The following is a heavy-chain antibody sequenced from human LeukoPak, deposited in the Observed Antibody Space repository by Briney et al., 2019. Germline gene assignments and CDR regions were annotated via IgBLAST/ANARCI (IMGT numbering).Heavy chain of an antibody. CDR1: GGTFSSYA. V-gene: IGHV1-18*01. D-gene: IGHD3-9*01. J-gene: IGHJ4*02. Sequence: ASVTVSCKASGGTFSSYAISWVRQAPGQGLEWMGWISTYNGNTNYAQNLQGRVTMTTDTSTSTAYMELRSLRSDDTAVYYCARDWLYGWDYWGQGTLVTISS. CDR2: ISTYNGNT. CDR3: ARDWLYGWDY.